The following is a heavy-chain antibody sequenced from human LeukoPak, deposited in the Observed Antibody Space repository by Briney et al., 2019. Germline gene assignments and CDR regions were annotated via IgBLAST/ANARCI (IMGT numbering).Heavy chain of an antibody. CDR2: INHSGST. Sequence: ASETLSLTCAVYGGSFSGYYWSWIRQPPGKGLEWIGEINHSGSTNYNPSLKSRVTISVDTSKNQFSLKLSSVTAADTAVYYCAGLNYYGSGYYFDYWGQGTLVTVSS. D-gene: IGHD3-10*01. CDR3: AGLNYYGSGYYFDY. V-gene: IGHV4-34*01. CDR1: GGSFSGYY. J-gene: IGHJ4*02.